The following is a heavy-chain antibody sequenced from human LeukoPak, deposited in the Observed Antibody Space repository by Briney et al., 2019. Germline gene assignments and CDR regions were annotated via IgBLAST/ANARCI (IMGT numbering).Heavy chain of an antibody. D-gene: IGHD1-14*01. V-gene: IGHV3-48*03. J-gene: IGHJ6*03. CDR2: ISSSGSTI. Sequence: GGSLRLSCAASGFTFSSYEMSWVRQAPGKGLEWVSYISSSGSTIYYADSVKGRFTISRDNAKNSLYLQMNSLRAEDTALYYCARRKVASRLYYYYMDVWGKGTTVTVSS. CDR3: ARRKVASRLYYYYMDV. CDR1: GFTFSSYE.